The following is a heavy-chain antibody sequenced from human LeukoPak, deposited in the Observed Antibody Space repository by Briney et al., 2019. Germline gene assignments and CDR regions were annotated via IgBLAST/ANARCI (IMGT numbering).Heavy chain of an antibody. CDR2: IYYTGIT. CDR3: ARVSFHYHSGNYGWYFDS. CDR1: GGSISGQY. Sequence: SETLSLTCTVSGGSISGQYWSLIRQPPGKGLEWIGYIYYTGITKYNPSLKSRVTISVDTSKNQFSLRLTSVTAADTAVYYCARVSFHYHSGNYGWYFDSWGQGTLVTVSS. V-gene: IGHV4-59*11. D-gene: IGHD3-10*01. J-gene: IGHJ4*02.